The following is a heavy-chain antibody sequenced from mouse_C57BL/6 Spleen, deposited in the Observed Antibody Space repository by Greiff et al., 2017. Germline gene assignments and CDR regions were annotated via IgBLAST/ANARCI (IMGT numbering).Heavy chain of an antibody. CDR3: ARYVDYDGKNWYFDV. D-gene: IGHD2-4*01. Sequence: EVQLQQSGPGLAKPSQTLSLTCSVTGYSITSDYWNWIRKFPGNKLEYMGYISYSGSTYYNPSLKSRISITRDTSKNQYYLQLNSVTTEDTATYYCARYVDYDGKNWYFDVWGTGTTVTVSS. V-gene: IGHV3-8*01. J-gene: IGHJ1*03. CDR2: ISYSGST. CDR1: GYSITSDY.